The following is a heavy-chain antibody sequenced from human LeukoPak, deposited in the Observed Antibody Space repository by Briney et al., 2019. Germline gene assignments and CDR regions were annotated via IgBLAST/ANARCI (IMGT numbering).Heavy chain of an antibody. CDR1: GFTFSTYW. J-gene: IGHJ1*01. Sequence: GGSLRLSCAASGFTFSTYWMTWVRQAPGKGLEWVANIKQDGSEKYYMDSVKGRFTISRDNAKNSLYLQMNSLRAEDTAVYYCTRGDLVGVTGRAYQHWGQGTLATVSS. D-gene: IGHD1-26*01. CDR2: IKQDGSEK. V-gene: IGHV3-7*01. CDR3: TRGDLVGVTGRAYQH.